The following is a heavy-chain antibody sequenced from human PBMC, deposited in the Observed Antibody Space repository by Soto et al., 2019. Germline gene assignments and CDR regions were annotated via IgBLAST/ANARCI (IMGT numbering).Heavy chain of an antibody. J-gene: IGHJ4*02. Sequence: ASVKVSCKASGYTFTDYYIHWVRQAPGQGLEWMGWINPNSGGTHYAQNFQGRVTVTRDTSISTAYMELSSLTSDDTAVFYCARSAATIGRAFADYCGQVTPFTASS. CDR2: INPNSGGT. D-gene: IGHD2-15*01. CDR1: GYTFTDYY. CDR3: ARSAATIGRAFADY. V-gene: IGHV1-2*02.